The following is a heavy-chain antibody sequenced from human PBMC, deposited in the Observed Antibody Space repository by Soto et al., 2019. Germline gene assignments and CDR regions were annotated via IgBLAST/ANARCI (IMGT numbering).Heavy chain of an antibody. V-gene: IGHV3-30*18. CDR2: ISYDGSNK. D-gene: IGHD3-3*01. J-gene: IGHJ6*02. CDR1: GFTFSSYG. CDR3: AKDGKVYDFWRVYYCGTDV. Sequence: GGSLRLSCAASGFTFSSYGMHWVRQAPGKGLEWVAVISYDGSNKYYADSVKGRFTISRDNSKNTLYLQMNSLRAEDTAVYYCAKDGKVYDFWRVYYCGTDVWGQGTTVT.